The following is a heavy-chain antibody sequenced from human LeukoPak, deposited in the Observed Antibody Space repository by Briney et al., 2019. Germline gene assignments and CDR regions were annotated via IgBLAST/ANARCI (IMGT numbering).Heavy chain of an antibody. Sequence: SETLSLTCTVSGGSISSYYWSWIRQPPGKGLEWIGYIYYSGSTNYNPSLKSRVTISVDTSKNQFSLKLSSVTAADTAVYFCAKDEEVTGTNLGLILDAFDIWGQGTMVTVSS. V-gene: IGHV4-59*01. CDR2: IYYSGST. D-gene: IGHD1-20*01. J-gene: IGHJ3*02. CDR3: AKDEEVTGTNLGLILDAFDI. CDR1: GGSISSYY.